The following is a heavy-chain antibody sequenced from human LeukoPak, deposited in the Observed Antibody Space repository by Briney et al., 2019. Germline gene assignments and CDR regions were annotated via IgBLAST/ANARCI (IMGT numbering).Heavy chain of an antibody. Sequence: SETLSLTCTVSGGSISSSSYYWGWIRQPPGKGLEWIGYIYYSGRTNYNPSLKSRLTISVDTSKNQFSLKLSSVTAADTAVYYCARHEQPINWFDPWGQGTLVTVSS. CDR3: ARHEQPINWFDP. D-gene: IGHD1/OR15-1a*01. V-gene: IGHV4-61*05. CDR2: IYYSGRT. J-gene: IGHJ5*02. CDR1: GGSISSSSYY.